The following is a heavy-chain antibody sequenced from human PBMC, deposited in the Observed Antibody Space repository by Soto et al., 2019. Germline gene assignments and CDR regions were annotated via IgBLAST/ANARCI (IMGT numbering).Heavy chain of an antibody. CDR3: ARHDGFSSGWIFGY. D-gene: IGHD6-19*01. CDR1: GGSIGSNI. CDR2: IYGRANT. V-gene: IGHV4-59*08. J-gene: IGHJ4*01. Sequence: SGTVPLTGVVCGGSIGSNIWNWIRQSPGKGLEWIGYIYGRANTYYNPSLKSRVTISVDTSNNQLSLKLRSVTAADTAVYYCARHDGFSSGWIFGYSGHGTLVSVPS.